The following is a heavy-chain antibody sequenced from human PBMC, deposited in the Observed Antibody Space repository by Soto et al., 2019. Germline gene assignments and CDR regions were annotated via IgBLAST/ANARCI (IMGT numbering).Heavy chain of an antibody. V-gene: IGHV3-23*01. CDR2: ISPSGGST. D-gene: IGHD7-27*01. J-gene: IGHJ4*02. CDR1: GITFSSNA. Sequence: PGGALRLSCAASGITFSSNAMSGFGRAPGKGLEWVSAISPSGGSTYYTDSLKGHFTISTDNSKNTLYLQRNSLRAEDTAVYYCAKDGAPEARYGLTGGFDFWGQGTLVTVSS. CDR3: AKDGAPEARYGLTGGFDF.